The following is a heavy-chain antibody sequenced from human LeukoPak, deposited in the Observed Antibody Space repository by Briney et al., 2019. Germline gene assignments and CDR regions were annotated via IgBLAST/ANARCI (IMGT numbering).Heavy chain of an antibody. J-gene: IGHJ4*02. V-gene: IGHV4-59*08. CDR3: ARQKLDGYFDY. CDR1: GGSISSYY. D-gene: IGHD5-24*01. CDR2: IYYSGST. Sequence: PSETLSLTCSVSGGSISSYYWSWIRQPPGKGLEWIAYIYYSGSTNYNPSLKSRVTISVDTSKNQFSLKLSSVTAADTAVYYCARQKLDGYFDYWGQGTLVTVSS.